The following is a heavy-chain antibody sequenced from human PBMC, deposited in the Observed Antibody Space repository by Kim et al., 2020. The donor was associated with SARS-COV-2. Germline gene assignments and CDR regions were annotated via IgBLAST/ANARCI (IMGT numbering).Heavy chain of an antibody. D-gene: IGHD2-2*01. V-gene: IGHV3-30*03. CDR2: ISYDGSNK. J-gene: IGHJ6*02. CDR3: AQRDAEIVVVPAAELPYYYYGMDV. Sequence: GGSLRLSCAASGFTFSSYGMHWVRQAPGKGLEWVAVISYDGSNKYYADSVKGRFTISRDNSKNTLYLQMNSLRAEDTAVYYCAQRDAEIVVVPAAELPYYYYGMDVWGQGTTVTVSS. CDR1: GFTFSSYG.